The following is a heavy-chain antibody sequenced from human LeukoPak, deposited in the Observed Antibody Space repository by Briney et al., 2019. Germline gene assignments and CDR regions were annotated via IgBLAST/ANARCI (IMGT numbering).Heavy chain of an antibody. CDR1: GITLSNYG. V-gene: IGHV3-23*01. CDR2: ISGSAGGT. D-gene: IGHD3-10*01. J-gene: IGHJ4*02. CDR3: AKRGIVIRAVIIVGFHKEAYYFDD. Sequence: GGSLRLSCAVSGITLSNYGMSWVRQAPGKGLEWVAGISGSAGGTIYAASVKGRFTISRDNPNNTLYLQMNSLRAEDTAVYFCAKRGIVIRAVIIVGFHKEAYYFDDWGQGALVTVSS.